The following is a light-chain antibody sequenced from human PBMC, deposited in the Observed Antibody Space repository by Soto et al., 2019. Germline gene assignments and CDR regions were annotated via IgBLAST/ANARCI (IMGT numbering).Light chain of an antibody. CDR1: SSDIGGYNY. J-gene: IGLJ1*01. V-gene: IGLV2-14*03. CDR2: DVS. Sequence: QSVLTQPASVSGSPGQSTTISCTGTSSDIGGYNYVSWYQHLPGKAPKLMIYDVSNRPSGVSDRFSGSKSGNTASLTISGLQAEDEADYYCSSFTPTSTNVFGSGTKVTVL. CDR3: SSFTPTSTNV.